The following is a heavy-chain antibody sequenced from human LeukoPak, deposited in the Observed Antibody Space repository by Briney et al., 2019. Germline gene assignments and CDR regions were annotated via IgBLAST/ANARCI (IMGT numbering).Heavy chain of an antibody. V-gene: IGHV1-24*01. CDR1: GYTLTELS. J-gene: IGHJ4*02. D-gene: IGHD6-19*01. Sequence: APVKVSCKVSGYTLTELSMHWVRQAPGKGLEWMGGFDPEDGETIYAQKFQGRVTMTEDTSTDTAYMELSSLRSEDTAVYYCATGIGYSSGWYSGYWGQGTLVTVSS. CDR3: ATGIGYSSGWYSGY. CDR2: FDPEDGET.